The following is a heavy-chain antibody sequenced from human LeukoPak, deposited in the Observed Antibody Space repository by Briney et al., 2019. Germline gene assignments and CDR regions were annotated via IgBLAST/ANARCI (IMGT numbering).Heavy chain of an antibody. CDR3: ARGRRFSRTMVRGVIPWFDP. V-gene: IGHV3-30-3*01. CDR2: ISYDGSNK. CDR1: GFTFSSYA. Sequence: PGGSLRLSCAASGFTFSSYAMHWVRQAPGKGVEGVAVISYDGSNKYYADSVKGRFTISRDNSKNTLYLQMNSLRAEDTAVYYCARGRRFSRTMVRGVIPWFDPWGQGTLVTVSS. J-gene: IGHJ5*02. D-gene: IGHD3-10*01.